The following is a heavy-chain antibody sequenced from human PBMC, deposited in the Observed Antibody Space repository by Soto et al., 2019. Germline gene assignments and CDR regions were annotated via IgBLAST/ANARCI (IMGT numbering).Heavy chain of an antibody. CDR1: GYTFTSYD. Sequence: ASVKVSCKASGYTFTSYDINWVRQATGQGLEWMRWMNPNSGNSGYAQKFQGRVTMTRNTSISTAYMELSSLRSEDTAVYYCARGGRGSWYDYFGEIGFDPWGQGTLVTVSS. J-gene: IGHJ5*02. D-gene: IGHD6-13*01. CDR3: ARGGRGSWYDYFGEIGFDP. V-gene: IGHV1-8*01. CDR2: MNPNSGNS.